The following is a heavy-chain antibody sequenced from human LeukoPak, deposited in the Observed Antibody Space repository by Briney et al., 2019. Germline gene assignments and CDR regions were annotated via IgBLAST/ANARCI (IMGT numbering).Heavy chain of an antibody. D-gene: IGHD3-3*01. J-gene: IGHJ4*02. CDR3: AREYNNFWSGFIAHDY. V-gene: IGHV4-59*12. CDR2: IYYSGST. CDR1: GGSISSYY. Sequence: PSETLSLTCTVSGGSISSYYWSWIRQPPGKGLEWIGYIYYSGSTNYNPSLKSRVTISVDTSKNQFSLKLSSVTAADTAVYYCAREYNNFWSGFIAHDYWGQGTLVTVSS.